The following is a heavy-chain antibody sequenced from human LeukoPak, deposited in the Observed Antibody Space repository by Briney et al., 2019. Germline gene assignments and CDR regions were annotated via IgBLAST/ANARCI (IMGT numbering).Heavy chain of an antibody. Sequence: GGSLRLSCTASGFTFGDYAMSWFRQAPGKGLEWVGFIRSKAYGGTTEYAASVKGRFTISRDDSKSIAYLQMNSLKTEDTAVYYCTRGRYFTPYYYYYGMDVWGQGTTVTVSS. CDR2: IRSKAYGGTT. J-gene: IGHJ6*02. D-gene: IGHD3-9*01. CDR3: TRGRYFTPYYYYYGMDV. CDR1: GFTFGDYA. V-gene: IGHV3-49*03.